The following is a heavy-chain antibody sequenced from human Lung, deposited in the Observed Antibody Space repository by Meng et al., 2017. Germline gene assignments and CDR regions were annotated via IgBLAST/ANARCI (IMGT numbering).Heavy chain of an antibody. D-gene: IGHD1-26*01. CDR2: IDNTGST. J-gene: IGHJ5*02. Sequence: QLQLQESGPGLVKPSEILSLSCPVSGGSISSSSYYWGWTRQPPGKGLEWIGSIDNTGSTHYNPSLKSRVSMSVDTSKNQFSLRPNSVTAADTAVYYCVRLDWELLNWFDPWGQGTLVTVSS. CDR1: GGSISSSSYY. CDR3: VRLDWELLNWFDP. V-gene: IGHV4-39*01.